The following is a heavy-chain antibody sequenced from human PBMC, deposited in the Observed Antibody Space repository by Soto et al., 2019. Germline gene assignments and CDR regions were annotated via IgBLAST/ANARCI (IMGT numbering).Heavy chain of an antibody. V-gene: IGHV3-53*01. CDR3: ATPVDYGDHYPYSYYGMDV. J-gene: IGHJ6*02. CDR1: GFTVSSNY. D-gene: IGHD4-17*01. CDR2: IYSGGST. Sequence: PGGSLRLSCAASGFTVSSNYMSWVRQAPGKGLEWVSVIYSGGSTYYADSVKGRFTISRDNSKNTLYLQMNSLRAEDTAVYYCATPVDYGDHYPYSYYGMDVWGQGTTVTVS.